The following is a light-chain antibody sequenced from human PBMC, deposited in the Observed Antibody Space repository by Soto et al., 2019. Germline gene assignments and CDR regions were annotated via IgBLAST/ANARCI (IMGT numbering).Light chain of an antibody. CDR2: GTN. CDR3: LLYYGDAQGV. CDR1: TGAVTSGFY. V-gene: IGLV7-43*01. Sequence: QAVVTQEPSVTVSPGGTVTLTCASSTGAVTSGFYPNWFQQKPGQAPRALIYGTNNKHSWTPARSSGSLLGGKAALTLSGAQPEDEAEYYCLLYYGDAQGVFGGGTKVTVL. J-gene: IGLJ3*02.